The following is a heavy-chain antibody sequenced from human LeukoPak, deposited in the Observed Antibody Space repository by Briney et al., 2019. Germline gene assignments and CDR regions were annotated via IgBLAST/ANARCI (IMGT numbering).Heavy chain of an antibody. CDR1: GDSVSSNSAA. Sequence: SQTLSLTCAISGDSVSSNSAAWNWIRQSPSRGLEWLGRTYYRSKWYNDYAVSVKSRITINPVTSKNQFSLQLNSVTPEDTAVYYCARDPLTYSSSWYSGAFDIWGQGTMVTVSS. CDR2: TYYRSKWYN. CDR3: ARDPLTYSSSWYSGAFDI. V-gene: IGHV6-1*01. D-gene: IGHD6-13*01. J-gene: IGHJ3*02.